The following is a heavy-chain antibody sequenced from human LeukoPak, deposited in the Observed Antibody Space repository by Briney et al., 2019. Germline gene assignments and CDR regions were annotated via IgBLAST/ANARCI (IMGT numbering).Heavy chain of an antibody. J-gene: IGHJ4*02. V-gene: IGHV3-53*01. CDR1: GFIVSSNY. D-gene: IGHD6-13*01. CDR2: IYSGGRT. Sequence: QPGGSLRLSCAASGFIVSSNYMSWVRQAPGKGLEWVSVIYSGGRTYYADSVKGRFTISRDSSKNTLYLQMHSLRAEDTAVYYCAKDFSSSWFHFDYWGQGTLVTVSS. CDR3: AKDFSSSWFHFDY.